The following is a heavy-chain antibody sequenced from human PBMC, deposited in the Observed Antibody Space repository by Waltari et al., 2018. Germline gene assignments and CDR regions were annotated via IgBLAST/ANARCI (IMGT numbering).Heavy chain of an antibody. D-gene: IGHD7-27*01. J-gene: IGHJ4*02. CDR3: ARGPGEFLPIDF. CDR1: GFTFSAFW. V-gene: IGHV3-66*01. CDR2: IYSGGNT. Sequence: EVQLVESGGGLVQPGGSLRLSCAASGFTFSAFWMSWVRQAPGKGLEWVSVIYSGGNTYSADSVKGRFTISRDNSKNTLYLQMNSLRAEDTAVYYCARGPGEFLPIDFWGQGTLVTVSS.